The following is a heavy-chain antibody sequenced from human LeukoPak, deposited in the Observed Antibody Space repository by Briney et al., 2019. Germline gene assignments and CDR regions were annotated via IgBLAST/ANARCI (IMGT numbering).Heavy chain of an antibody. CDR1: GYTFTSYG. CDR3: ATGTEVAGSFDY. Sequence: ASVKVSCKASGYTFTSYGISWVRQAPGQGLEWMGWISAYNGNTNYAQKFQGRVTMTEDTSTDTAYMELSSLRSEDTAVYYCATGTEVAGSFDYWGQGTLVTVSS. D-gene: IGHD1-1*01. CDR2: ISAYNGNT. V-gene: IGHV1-18*01. J-gene: IGHJ4*02.